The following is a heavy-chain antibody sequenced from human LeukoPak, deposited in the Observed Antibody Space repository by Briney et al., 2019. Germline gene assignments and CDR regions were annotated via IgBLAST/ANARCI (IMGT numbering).Heavy chain of an antibody. J-gene: IGHJ3*02. Sequence: PGGSLRLSCAASGFTFSSYIMNCVRQAPGKGLEWVSGISGSGGSTYYADSVKGRFTISRDNSKNTLYLQMNTLGAEDTAVYYCARDDILTGSAAFDMWGQGTMVTVSS. V-gene: IGHV3-23*01. D-gene: IGHD3-9*01. CDR1: GFTFSSYI. CDR2: ISGSGGST. CDR3: ARDDILTGSAAFDM.